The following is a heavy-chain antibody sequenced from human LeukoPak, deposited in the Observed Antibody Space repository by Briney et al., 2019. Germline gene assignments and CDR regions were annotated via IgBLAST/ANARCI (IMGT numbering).Heavy chain of an antibody. D-gene: IGHD2-21*02. J-gene: IGHJ4*02. CDR1: GFTVISNY. V-gene: IGHV3-53*01. Sequence: PGGSLRLSCGASGFTVISNYMNWVRQAPGKGLEWGSVIYSGGSTYYADSMKGRFTISRDNSKNSLYLQMNSLRAEDTAVYYCARAYCGGDCPLWYWGQGTLVTVSS. CDR2: IYSGGST. CDR3: ARAYCGGDCPLWY.